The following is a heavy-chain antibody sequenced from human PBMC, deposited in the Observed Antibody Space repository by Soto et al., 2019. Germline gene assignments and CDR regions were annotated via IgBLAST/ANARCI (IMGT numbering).Heavy chain of an antibody. Sequence: QVQLQESGPGLVKPSQTLSLTCTVSGGSISSGGYYWSWIRQHPGKGLEWIGYIYYSGSTYYNPSLKSRVTISVDTSKNQFSLKLSSVTAADTAVYYCARGRPSGYSYGSYNWFDPWGQGTLVTVSS. V-gene: IGHV4-31*03. CDR2: IYYSGST. D-gene: IGHD5-18*01. J-gene: IGHJ5*02. CDR1: GGSISSGGYY. CDR3: ARGRPSGYSYGSYNWFDP.